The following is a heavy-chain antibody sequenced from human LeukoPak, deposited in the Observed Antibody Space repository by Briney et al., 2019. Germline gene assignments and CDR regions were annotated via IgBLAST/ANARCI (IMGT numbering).Heavy chain of an antibody. CDR2: MSPSDSDT. V-gene: IGHV5-51*01. Sequence: GESLKTSCQGFGYSFKSYWIGWVRQMPGKGLEWMGIMSPSDSDTRYSPSFQGQVTISADKSTNTAYLQWSSLKASDTAVYYCARDTNGYSFEYWGQGTLVTVSS. D-gene: IGHD5-24*01. CDR1: GYSFKSYW. CDR3: ARDTNGYSFEY. J-gene: IGHJ4*02.